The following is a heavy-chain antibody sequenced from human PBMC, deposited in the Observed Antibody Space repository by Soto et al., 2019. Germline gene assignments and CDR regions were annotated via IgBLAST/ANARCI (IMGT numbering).Heavy chain of an antibody. V-gene: IGHV3-48*01. D-gene: IGHD4-17*01. CDR3: ARDTVTTPA. Sequence: GGSLRLSCAASGFTFSSYSMNWVRQAPGKGLKWVSYISSSSSTIYYADSVKGRFTISRDNAKNSLYLQMNSLRAEDTAVYYCARDTVTTPAWGQGTLVTVSS. J-gene: IGHJ5*02. CDR2: ISSSSSTI. CDR1: GFTFSSYS.